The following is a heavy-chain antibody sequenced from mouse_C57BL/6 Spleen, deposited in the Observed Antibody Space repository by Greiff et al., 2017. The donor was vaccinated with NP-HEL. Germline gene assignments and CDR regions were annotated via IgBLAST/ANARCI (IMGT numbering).Heavy chain of an antibody. CDR3: ARQGYSNLFDY. D-gene: IGHD2-5*01. V-gene: IGHV1-69*01. CDR1: GYTFTSYW. CDR2: IDPSDSYT. J-gene: IGHJ2*01. Sequence: QVQLKQPGAELVMPGASVKLSCKASGYTFTSYWMHWVKQRPGQGLEWIGEIDPSDSYTNYNQKFKGKSTLTVDKSSSTAYMQLSSLTSEDSAVYYGARQGYSNLFDYWGQGTTLTVSS.